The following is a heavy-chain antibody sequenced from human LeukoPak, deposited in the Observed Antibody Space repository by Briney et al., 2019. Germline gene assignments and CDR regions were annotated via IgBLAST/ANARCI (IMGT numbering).Heavy chain of an antibody. Sequence: SETLSLTCAVYGGSFSGYYWSWIRQPPGKGLEWIGEINHSGSTNYNPSLKSRVTISVDTSKNQFSLKLSSVTAVDTAVYYCARGLVGATYDAFDIWDQGTMVTVSS. J-gene: IGHJ3*02. CDR2: INHSGST. D-gene: IGHD1-26*01. V-gene: IGHV4-34*01. CDR1: GGSFSGYY. CDR3: ARGLVGATYDAFDI.